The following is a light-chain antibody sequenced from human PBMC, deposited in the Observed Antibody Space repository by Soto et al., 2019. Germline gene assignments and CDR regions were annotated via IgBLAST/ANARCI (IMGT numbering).Light chain of an antibody. J-gene: IGKJ4*01. CDR2: ATS. V-gene: IGKV3D-20*02. Sequence: EVVLTQSPGTLSLSPGETATLSCRASRTVDRDFLAWYQHKPGQAPRLLIYATSTRATGIPARFSGRGSATEFALTISRVEPEDFAVYYCQQRRDWPLSFGGGTKVDIK. CDR3: QQRRDWPLS. CDR1: RTVDRDF.